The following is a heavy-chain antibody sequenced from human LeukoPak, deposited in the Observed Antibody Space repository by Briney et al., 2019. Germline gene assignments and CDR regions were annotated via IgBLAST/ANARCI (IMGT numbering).Heavy chain of an antibody. V-gene: IGHV4-39*01. CDR1: GGSISSSNYY. CDR3: ARHENIIMVPTAHAFDY. CDR2: IYYSGDS. D-gene: IGHD2/OR15-2a*01. J-gene: IGHJ4*02. Sequence: SETLSFTCTVSGGSISSSNYYWGWIRQPPGKGLELIGTIYYSGDSYYNPSLKSRASISVDTSKNRFSLNVNSVTAADTAVYFCARHENIIMVPTAHAFDYWGQGALVTVSS.